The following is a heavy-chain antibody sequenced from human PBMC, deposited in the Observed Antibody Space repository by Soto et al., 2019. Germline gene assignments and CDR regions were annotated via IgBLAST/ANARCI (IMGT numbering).Heavy chain of an antibody. J-gene: IGHJ6*03. Sequence: SETLSLTCSVSDGSINHDDPSWCWIRQPPGKGLEWIGYVHYRGSTYYNPSLKSRITISSDTSKNQFSLNLRSVTAADTAVYYCARGADAGIFFYFYYMDVWGKGTLVS. CDR2: VHYRGST. V-gene: IGHV4-30-4*08. CDR1: DGSINHDDPS. CDR3: ARGADAGIFFYFYYMDV. D-gene: IGHD3-3*01.